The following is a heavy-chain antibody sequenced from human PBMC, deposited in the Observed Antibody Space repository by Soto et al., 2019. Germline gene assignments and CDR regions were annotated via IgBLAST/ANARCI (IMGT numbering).Heavy chain of an antibody. CDR2: FYYSGST. CDR3: ARDLWGYCGTDCYPLDV. J-gene: IGHJ6*02. V-gene: IGHV4-39*02. D-gene: IGHD2-21*02. Sequence: SETLSLTCTVSGGSINNSSYSWGWIRQPPGKGLEWIGTFYYSGSTYYNPSLKSRVTISVDTSKNQFSLKLSSVTAADTAVYYCARDLWGYCGTDCYPLDVWGPGTTVTVSS. CDR1: GGSINNSSYS.